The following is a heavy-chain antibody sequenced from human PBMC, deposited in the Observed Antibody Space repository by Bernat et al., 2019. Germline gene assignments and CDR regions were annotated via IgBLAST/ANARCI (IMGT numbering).Heavy chain of an antibody. D-gene: IGHD3-10*01. CDR2: INHSGST. CDR3: ARGAAYYYGSGSYFDP. V-gene: IGHV4-34*01. J-gene: IGHJ5*02. Sequence: QVQLQQWGAGLLKPSETLSLTCAVYGGSFSGYYWSWIRQPPGKGLEWIGEINHSGSTNYNPSLKSRGTISVDTSTNQFSLKLSSVTAADTAVYYCARGAAYYYGSGSYFDPWGQGTLVTVSS. CDR1: GGSFSGYY.